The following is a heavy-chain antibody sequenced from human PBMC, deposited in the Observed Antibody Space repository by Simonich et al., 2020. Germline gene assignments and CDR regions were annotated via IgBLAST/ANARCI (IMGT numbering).Heavy chain of an antibody. D-gene: IGHD2-2*01. CDR1: GFTFSSYS. CDR2: ISSSSSYI. CDR3: AGGVYCSSTSCSTYYYYGMDV. V-gene: IGHV3-21*01. J-gene: IGHJ6*02. Sequence: EVQLVESGGGLVKPGGSLRLSCAASGFTFSSYSMNLVRQAPGKGLEWVSSISSSSSYIYYADSVKGRFTISRDNATNSLYLQINSLRAEDTAVYYCAGGVYCSSTSCSTYYYYGMDVWGQGTTVTVSS.